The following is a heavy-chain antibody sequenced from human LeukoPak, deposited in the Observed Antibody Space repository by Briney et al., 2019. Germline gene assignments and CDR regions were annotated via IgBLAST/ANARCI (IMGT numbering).Heavy chain of an antibody. D-gene: IGHD2-2*01. CDR2: INHSGST. J-gene: IGHJ4*02. CDR1: GGSFSGYY. Sequence: SETLSLTCAVYGGSFSGYYWSWIRQPPGKGLEWIGEINHSGSTNYNPSLKSRVTISVDTSKNQFSLKLSSVTAADTAVYYCARQEEIVVVPAAWFDYWGQGTLVTVSS. CDR3: ARQEEIVVVPAAWFDY. V-gene: IGHV4-34*01.